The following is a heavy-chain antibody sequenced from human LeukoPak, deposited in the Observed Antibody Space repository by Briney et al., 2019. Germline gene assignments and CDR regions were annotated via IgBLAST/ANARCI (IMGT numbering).Heavy chain of an antibody. CDR3: TTDPRITMGGY. Sequence: GGSLRLSCAASEFTFSNAWMSWVRQAPGKGLEWVGRIKSKTDGGTTDYAAPVKGRFTISRDDSKNTLYLQMSSLKTEDTAVYYCTTDPRITMGGYWGQGTLVTVSS. CDR1: EFTFSNAW. D-gene: IGHD3-10*01. V-gene: IGHV3-15*01. CDR2: IKSKTDGGTT. J-gene: IGHJ4*02.